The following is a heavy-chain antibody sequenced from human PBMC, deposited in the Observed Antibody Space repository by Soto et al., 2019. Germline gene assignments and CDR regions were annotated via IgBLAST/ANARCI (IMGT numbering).Heavy chain of an antibody. CDR1: GYTFTSYA. V-gene: IGHV1-3*04. CDR3: ARDSLCGGVRYDHWLDP. D-gene: IGHD2-21*02. CDR2: SNIGNGNT. J-gene: IGHJ5*02. Sequence: QVQLVQSGAEVKKPGASVRVSCRTSGYTFTSYAIHWVRQAPGQGLEWMAWSNIGNGNTKYSQKFQGRVTVSRDTSANTAYMDLSSLRSEDTAVYYCARDSLCGGVRYDHWLDPWGQGTLVTVSS.